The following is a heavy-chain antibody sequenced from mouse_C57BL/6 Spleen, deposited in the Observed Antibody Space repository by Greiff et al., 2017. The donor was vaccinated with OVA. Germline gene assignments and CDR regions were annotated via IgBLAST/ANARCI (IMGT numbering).Heavy chain of an antibody. CDR3: ARASYYGSSYDYAMDY. Sequence: VQLQQPGAELVKPGASVTLSCKASGYTFTSYWMHWVKQRPGQGLEWIGMIHPNSGSTNYNEKFKSKATLTVDKSSSTAYMQLSSLTSEDSAVYYCARASYYGSSYDYAMDYWGQGTSVTVSS. D-gene: IGHD1-1*01. V-gene: IGHV1-64*01. CDR2: IHPNSGST. CDR1: GYTFTSYW. J-gene: IGHJ4*01.